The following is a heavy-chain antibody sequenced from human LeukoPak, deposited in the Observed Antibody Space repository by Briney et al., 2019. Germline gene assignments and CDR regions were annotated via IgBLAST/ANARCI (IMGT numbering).Heavy chain of an antibody. D-gene: IGHD6-19*01. V-gene: IGHV4-39*01. CDR2: IFYSGST. Sequence: SETLSLTCTVSGGSISSYYWGWIRQPPGTALEWIGTIFYSGSTYYNPSLRSRVTMSVDTSKNQFSLRLSSVTAADTAVYYCARQGYISGQGFRNNWFDPWGQGSLVTVSS. CDR1: GGSISSYY. J-gene: IGHJ5*02. CDR3: ARQGYISGQGFRNNWFDP.